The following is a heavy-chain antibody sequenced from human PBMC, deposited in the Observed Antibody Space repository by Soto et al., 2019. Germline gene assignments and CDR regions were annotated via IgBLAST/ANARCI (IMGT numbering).Heavy chain of an antibody. D-gene: IGHD3-10*01. J-gene: IGHJ4*02. Sequence: TSETLSLTCAVYGGSFSGYYWSWIRQPPGKGLEWIGEINHSGSTNYNPSLKSRATISVDTSKNQFSLKLSSVTAADTAVYYCARAPQPSGPLIDYWGQGTLVTVSS. V-gene: IGHV4-34*01. CDR1: GGSFSGYY. CDR3: ARAPQPSGPLIDY. CDR2: INHSGST.